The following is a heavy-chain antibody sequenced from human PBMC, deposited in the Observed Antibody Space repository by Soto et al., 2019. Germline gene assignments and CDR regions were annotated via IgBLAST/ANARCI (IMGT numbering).Heavy chain of an antibody. J-gene: IGHJ6*02. CDR1: GFTFSDYY. D-gene: IGHD3-3*01. CDR3: AREWVQEWLNHPPYYYYGMDV. V-gene: IGHV3-11*01. Sequence: GGSLRLSCAASGFTFSDYYMSWIRQAPGKGLERVSYISSSGSTIYYADSVKGRFTISRDNAKNSLYLQMNSLRAEDTAVYYCAREWVQEWLNHPPYYYYGMDVWGQGTTVTVSS. CDR2: ISSSGSTI.